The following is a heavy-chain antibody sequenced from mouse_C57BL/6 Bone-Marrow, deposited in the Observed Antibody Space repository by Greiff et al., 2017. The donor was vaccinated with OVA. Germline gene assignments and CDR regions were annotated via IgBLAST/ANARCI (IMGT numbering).Heavy chain of an antibody. J-gene: IGHJ2*01. D-gene: IGHD3-1*01. V-gene: IGHV1-82*01. Sequence: VQLQESGPELVKPGASVKISCKASGYAFSSSWMNWVKQRPGKGLEWIGRIYPGDGDTNYNGKFKGKATLTADKSSSTAYMQLSSLTSEDSAVYFCARGAQEGSDYWGQGTTLTVSS. CDR3: ARGAQEGSDY. CDR2: IYPGDGDT. CDR1: GYAFSSSW.